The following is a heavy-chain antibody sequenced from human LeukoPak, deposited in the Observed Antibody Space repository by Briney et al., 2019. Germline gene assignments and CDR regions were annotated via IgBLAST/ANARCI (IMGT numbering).Heavy chain of an antibody. J-gene: IGHJ6*03. CDR1: GDSITSGGYS. Sequence: PSQTLSLTCVVSGDSITSGGYSWSWIRQPPGKGLEWVGYIYYSGSTNYNPSLKSRVTISVDTSKNQFSLKLSSVTAADTAVYYCARAQIMTGYYLGALLPYYMDVWGKGTTVTISS. CDR3: ARAQIMTGYYLGALLPYYMDV. D-gene: IGHD3-9*01. CDR2: IYYSGST. V-gene: IGHV4-30-4*07.